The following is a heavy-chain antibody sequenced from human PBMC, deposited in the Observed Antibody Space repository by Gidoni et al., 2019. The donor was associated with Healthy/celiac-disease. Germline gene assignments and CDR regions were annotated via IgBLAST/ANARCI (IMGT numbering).Heavy chain of an antibody. D-gene: IGHD2-2*02. CDR3: ARREDCSSTSCYTPYYYYGMDV. V-gene: IGHV1-69*01. CDR2: IIPIFGTA. Sequence: QVQLVQSGAEVKKPGSSVQVSCKASGGTFSSYAISWVRQAPGQGLEWMGGIIPIFGTANYAQKFQGRVTITADESTSTAYMELSSLRSEDTAVYYCARREDCSSTSCYTPYYYYGMDVWGQGTTVTVSS. CDR1: GGTFSSYA. J-gene: IGHJ6*02.